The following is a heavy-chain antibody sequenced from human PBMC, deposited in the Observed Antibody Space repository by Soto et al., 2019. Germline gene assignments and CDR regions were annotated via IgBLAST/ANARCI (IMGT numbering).Heavy chain of an antibody. CDR2: IIPIFGTA. Sequence: VKVSCKASGGTFSSYAISWVRQAPGQGLEWMGGIIPIFGTANYAQKFQGRVTITADESTSTAYMELSSLRSEDTAVYYCASADGGYSNSWYWFDPWGQGTLVTVSS. CDR1: GGTFSSYA. D-gene: IGHD6-13*01. CDR3: ASADGGYSNSWYWFDP. J-gene: IGHJ5*02. V-gene: IGHV1-69*01.